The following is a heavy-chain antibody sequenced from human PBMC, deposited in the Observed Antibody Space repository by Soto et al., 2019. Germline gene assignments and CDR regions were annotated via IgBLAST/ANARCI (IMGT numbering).Heavy chain of an antibody. CDR2: IYYIVIT. CDR1: GGSMSNYY. CDR3: ARGYSPALGAPWARVNWFDP. D-gene: IGHD1-26*01. V-gene: IGHV4-59*01. Sequence: QVQLQESGPGRVKASETLSLTCTVSGGSMSNYYWSWIRQPPGKGLEWIGYIYYIVITNYNPSLKNRFTMSVDTSRNQLSLNLTSVTAADTAVYYCARGYSPALGAPWARVNWFDPWGQGTLVTVSS. J-gene: IGHJ5*02.